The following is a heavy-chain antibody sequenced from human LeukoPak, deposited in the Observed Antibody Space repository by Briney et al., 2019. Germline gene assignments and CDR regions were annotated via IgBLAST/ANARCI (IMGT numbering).Heavy chain of an antibody. CDR1: GFSFRAYT. J-gene: IGHJ4*02. V-gene: IGHV3-21*06. Sequence: GGSLRLSCAASGFSFRAYTMNWVRQAPGKGLEWVSSVNPSHAYQFYADSVKGRFTISRDNVKNSLFLQMDSLRAEDTAVYYCVRRYTTSGRAYWGQGTLVTVSS. D-gene: IGHD3-10*01. CDR2: VNPSHAYQ. CDR3: VRRYTTSGRAY.